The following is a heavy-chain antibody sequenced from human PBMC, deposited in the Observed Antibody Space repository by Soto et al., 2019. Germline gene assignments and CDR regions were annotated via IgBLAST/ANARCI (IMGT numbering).Heavy chain of an antibody. J-gene: IGHJ6*02. Sequence: GGSLGLSCAASGVPFSSYGMHWVRQAPGKGLEWVAVIWYDGSNKYYADSVKGRFTISRDNSKNTLYLQMNSLRAEDTAVYYCARTSMGYILDVWGQGTTVTVSS. CDR3: ARTSMGYILDV. D-gene: IGHD5-18*01. CDR1: GVPFSSYG. CDR2: IWYDGSNK. V-gene: IGHV3-33*01.